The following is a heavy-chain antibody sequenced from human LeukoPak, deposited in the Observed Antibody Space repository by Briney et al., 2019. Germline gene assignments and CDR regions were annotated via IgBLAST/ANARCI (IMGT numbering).Heavy chain of an antibody. CDR1: GDSISSYF. V-gene: IGHV4-59*01. J-gene: IGHJ4*02. CDR3: ARDRGYYYDSSGYYLFY. CDR2: IYYSGST. D-gene: IGHD3-22*01. Sequence: SETLSLTCTVFGDSISSYFWSWIRQPPGKGLEWIGYIYYSGSTNYNPSLKSRVTISVDTSKNQFSLKLSSVTAADTAVYYCARDRGYYYDSSGYYLFYWGQGTLVTVSS.